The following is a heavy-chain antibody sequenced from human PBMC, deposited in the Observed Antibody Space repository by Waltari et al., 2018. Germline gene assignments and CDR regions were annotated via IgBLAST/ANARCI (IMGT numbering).Heavy chain of an antibody. CDR1: GGTFSSYA. Sequence: QVQLVQSGAEVKKPGSSVKVSCKASGGTFSSYALSWVRQAPGQGLEWMGGIIPIFGTANYAQKFQGRVTITADESTSTAYMELSSLRSEDTAVYYCARGNPYYYGSGSYYPLGFWGQGTLVTVSS. CDR2: IIPIFGTA. D-gene: IGHD3-10*01. V-gene: IGHV1-69*01. J-gene: IGHJ4*02. CDR3: ARGNPYYYGSGSYYPLGF.